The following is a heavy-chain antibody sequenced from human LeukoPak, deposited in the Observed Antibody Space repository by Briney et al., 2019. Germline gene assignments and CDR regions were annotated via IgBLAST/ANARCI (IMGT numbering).Heavy chain of an antibody. D-gene: IGHD3-10*01. V-gene: IGHV1-18*01. CDR2: ISVYNGNT. CDR1: GHTLSELA. CDR3: ARDRMVVGVPFDY. J-gene: IGHJ4*02. Sequence: ASVKVSCKVSGHTLSELAMHWVRQAPGQGLEWMGWISVYNGNTKYAEKLQGRVTMTTDTSTSTAYMELRSLRADDTAVYYCARDRMVVGVPFDYWGQGTLVTVSS.